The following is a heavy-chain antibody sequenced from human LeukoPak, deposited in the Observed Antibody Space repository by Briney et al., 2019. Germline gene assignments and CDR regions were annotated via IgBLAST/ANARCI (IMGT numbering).Heavy chain of an antibody. D-gene: IGHD6-6*01. Sequence: ASVKVSCKASGYTFTGYYMHWVRQAPGQGLEWMGWINPNSGGTNYAQKFQGRVTVTSDTSISTAYMELSRLRSDDTAVYYCARLSPSSSSDYWGQGTLVTVSS. CDR2: INPNSGGT. V-gene: IGHV1-2*02. J-gene: IGHJ4*02. CDR1: GYTFTGYY. CDR3: ARLSPSSSSDY.